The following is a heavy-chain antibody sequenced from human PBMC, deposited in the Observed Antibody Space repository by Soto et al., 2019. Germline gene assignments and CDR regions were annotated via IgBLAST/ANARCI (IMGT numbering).Heavy chain of an antibody. CDR2: ISYDGSNK. CDR3: ARDLYSSGWYENDY. CDR1: GFTFNSYA. D-gene: IGHD6-19*01. J-gene: IGHJ4*02. Sequence: QVQLVESGGGVVQPGRSLRLSCAASGFTFNSYAMHWVRQAPGKGLEWVAVISYDGSNKYYADSVKGRFTISRDNSKNTLYLQMNSLRAEDTAVYYCARDLYSSGWYENDYWGQGTLVTVSS. V-gene: IGHV3-30-3*01.